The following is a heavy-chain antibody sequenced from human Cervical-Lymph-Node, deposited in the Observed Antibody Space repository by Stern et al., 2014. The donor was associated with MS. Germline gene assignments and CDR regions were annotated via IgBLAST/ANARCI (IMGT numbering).Heavy chain of an antibody. CDR3: ARLILHP. CDR1: GFNFSNYW. V-gene: IGHV3-7*01. CDR2: IKQDGSGR. D-gene: IGHD4-11*01. J-gene: IGHJ1*01. Sequence: EVQLVESGGGLVQTGGSLRLSCATSGFNFSNYWMSWARQSPGKGLEWVAMIKQDGSGRFYVDSVKGRFTISRDNAENSLFLHMNSLRAEDTAVYYCARLILHPWGQGTLVTVSS.